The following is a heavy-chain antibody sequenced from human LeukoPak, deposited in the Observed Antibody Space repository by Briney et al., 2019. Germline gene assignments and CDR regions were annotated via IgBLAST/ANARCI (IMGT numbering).Heavy chain of an antibody. D-gene: IGHD2-2*01. CDR2: ISGSGGST. V-gene: IGHV3-23*01. CDR3: AKAVVPAAGFDY. Sequence: GSLRLPRAASGFTFCSYAMSWVRQAPREGLEWVSAISGSGGSTYYADSVKGRFTISRDNSKNTLYLQMNSLRAEDTAVYYCAKAVVPAAGFDYWGQATLVTVSS. CDR1: GFTFCSYA. J-gene: IGHJ4*02.